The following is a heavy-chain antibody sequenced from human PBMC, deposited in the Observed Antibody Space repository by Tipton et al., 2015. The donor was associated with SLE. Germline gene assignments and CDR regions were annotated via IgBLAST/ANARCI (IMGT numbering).Heavy chain of an antibody. CDR1: GGSMSTYY. D-gene: IGHD2-15*01. CDR3: ARYSLTNWHLDL. J-gene: IGHJ2*01. Sequence: TLSLTCTVSGGSMSTYYWSWIRLPPGKGLEWIGYIYYSGGTSYNPSLNSRVTISVDTSRNQFSLKLTSVTAADSAAYYCARYSLTNWHLDLWGRGTPVTVSS. CDR2: IYYSGGT. V-gene: IGHV4-59*01.